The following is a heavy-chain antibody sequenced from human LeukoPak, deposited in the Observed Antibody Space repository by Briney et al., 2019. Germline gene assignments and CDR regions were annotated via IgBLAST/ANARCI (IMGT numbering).Heavy chain of an antibody. CDR2: ILYDGSNK. J-gene: IGHJ4*02. V-gene: IGHV3-30-3*01. D-gene: IGHD1-26*01. CDR3: ARDSDSGSYFGY. Sequence: GGSLRLSCAASGFTFSTYAMHWVRQAPGKRLEWVAIILYDGSNKFYADSMRGRFTISRDNSKNTLYLQMDSLRGEDTAVYYCARDSDSGSYFGYWGQGTLVTVSS. CDR1: GFTFSTYA.